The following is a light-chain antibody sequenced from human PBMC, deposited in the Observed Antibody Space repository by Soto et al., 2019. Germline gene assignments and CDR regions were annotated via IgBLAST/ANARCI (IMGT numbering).Light chain of an antibody. J-gene: IGKJ1*01. Sequence: DIQLTQSPPTLSASVGDRVTITCRASQSIRYYLAWYQQMPGKAPKLLIYGASSLQSGVPSRFSGSGSGTEFTLTISSLQPDDFATYFCQHHNSYSQTFGQGTKVELK. V-gene: IGKV1-5*01. CDR2: GAS. CDR3: QHHNSYSQT. CDR1: QSIRYY.